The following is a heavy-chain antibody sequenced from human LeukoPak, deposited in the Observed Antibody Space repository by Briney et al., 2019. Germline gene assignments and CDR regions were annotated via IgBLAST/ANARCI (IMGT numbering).Heavy chain of an antibody. V-gene: IGHV3-23*01. CDR2: ISTSGGST. CDR1: GFTFSSHA. CDR3: AKEPYSGSQLLDY. Sequence: GGSLRLSWAASGFTFSSHAMSWVRQAPGKGLEWVSAISTSGGSTYYADSVKGRFTISRDNSKNTLYLQMNSLRAEDTAVYYCAKEPYSGSQLLDYWGQGTLVTVSS. J-gene: IGHJ4*02. D-gene: IGHD1-26*01.